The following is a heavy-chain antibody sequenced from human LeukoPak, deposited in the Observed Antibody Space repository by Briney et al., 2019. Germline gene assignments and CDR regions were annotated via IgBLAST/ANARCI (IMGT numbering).Heavy chain of an antibody. Sequence: SETLSLTCAVYGGPFSGYYWSWIRQPPGKGLEWIGEVNHSGSTNYNPSFKSRVTISVDTSKNQFSLKLSSVTAADTAVYYCARGEFGYYYDSSAYAAFDYWGQGTLVTVSS. D-gene: IGHD3-22*01. V-gene: IGHV4-34*01. CDR3: ARGEFGYYYDSSAYAAFDY. CDR1: GGPFSGYY. J-gene: IGHJ4*02. CDR2: VNHSGST.